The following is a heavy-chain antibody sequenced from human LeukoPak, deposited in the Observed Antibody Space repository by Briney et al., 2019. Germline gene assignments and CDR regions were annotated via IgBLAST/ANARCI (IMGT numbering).Heavy chain of an antibody. CDR3: ARGSYVDYSKYYFDY. J-gene: IGHJ4*02. CDR2: ISYSGST. Sequence: SETLSLTCTVSGGFISSYSWSWIRQPPGKGLEWIGYISYSGSTNYNPSLKSRVTISIDTSQNQFSLKLSSVTAADTAMYYCARGSYVDYSKYYFDYWGRGTLVAVSS. D-gene: IGHD4-17*01. V-gene: IGHV4-59*01. CDR1: GGFISSYS.